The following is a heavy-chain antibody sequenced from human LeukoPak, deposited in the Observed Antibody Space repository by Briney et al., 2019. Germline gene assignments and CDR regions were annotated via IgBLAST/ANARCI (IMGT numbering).Heavy chain of an antibody. J-gene: IGHJ1*01. CDR2: IYTSGST. Sequence: SQTLSLTCTVSGGSISSGSYYWSWIRQPAGKGLEWIGRIYTSGSTNYNPSLKSRVTISVDTSKNQFSLKLSSVTAADTAVYYCASSNSVVGYFQHWGQGTLVTVSS. CDR3: ASSNSVVGYFQH. D-gene: IGHD2/OR15-2a*01. V-gene: IGHV4-61*02. CDR1: GGSISSGSYY.